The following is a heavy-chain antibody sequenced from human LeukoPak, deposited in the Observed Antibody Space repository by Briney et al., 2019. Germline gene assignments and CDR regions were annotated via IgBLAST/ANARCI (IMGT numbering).Heavy chain of an antibody. D-gene: IGHD3/OR15-3a*01. CDR1: RITLSNYG. CDR2: ISASGGST. CDR3: AKRGVVIRVILVGFHKEAYYFES. J-gene: IGHJ4*02. Sequence: PGGSLRLSCAVSRITLSNYGMSWVRQAPGKGLEWVAGISASGGSTNYADSVKGRFTISRDNPKNTLYLQMNSLRAEDTAFYFCAKRGVVIRVILVGFHKEAYYFESWGQGALVTVSS. V-gene: IGHV3-23*01.